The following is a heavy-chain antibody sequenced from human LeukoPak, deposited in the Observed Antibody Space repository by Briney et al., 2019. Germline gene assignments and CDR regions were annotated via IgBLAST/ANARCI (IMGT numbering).Heavy chain of an antibody. D-gene: IGHD3-9*01. CDR1: GFTFSSYG. J-gene: IGHJ4*02. V-gene: IGHV3-30*18. Sequence: GGSLRLSCAASGFTFSSYGMHWVRQAPGKGLEWVAVISYDGSNKYYADSVKGRFTISRDNSKNTLYLQMNSLRAEDTAVYYCAKDGYFDWSRHSHFDYWGQGTLVTVSS. CDR3: AKDGYFDWSRHSHFDY. CDR2: ISYDGSNK.